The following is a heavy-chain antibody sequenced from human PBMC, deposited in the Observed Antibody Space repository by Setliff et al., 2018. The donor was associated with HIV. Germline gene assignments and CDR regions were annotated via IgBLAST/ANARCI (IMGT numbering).Heavy chain of an antibody. CDR1: GYTFSSYS. Sequence: ASVKVSCKASGYTFSSYSLHWVRQAPGQGLEWMGVINPHGGSTNYAQKFQGRVTMTRDTSTSTVYMELSSLRSEDTAVYYCARERYSSGWSWGQGTLVTVSS. V-gene: IGHV1-46*01. D-gene: IGHD6-19*01. CDR3: ARERYSSGWS. CDR2: INPHGGST. J-gene: IGHJ4*02.